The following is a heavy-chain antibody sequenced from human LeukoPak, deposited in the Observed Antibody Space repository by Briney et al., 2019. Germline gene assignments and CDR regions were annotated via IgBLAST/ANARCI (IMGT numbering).Heavy chain of an antibody. CDR3: GRDFLIDY. Sequence: PGGSLRLSCAASGFTFSNYWMSWVRQAPGRGLEWVANIKQGGTEKYYVDSVKGRFTISRDDAKNSLYLQMSGLRAEDTAVYYRGRDFLIDYWGQGTLVTVSS. CDR2: IKQGGTEK. CDR1: GFTFSNYW. V-gene: IGHV3-7*04. J-gene: IGHJ4*02.